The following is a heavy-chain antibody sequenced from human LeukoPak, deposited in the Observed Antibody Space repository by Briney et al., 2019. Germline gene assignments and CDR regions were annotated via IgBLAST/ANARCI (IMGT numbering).Heavy chain of an antibody. CDR3: ARAGDYLHYYYYYGMDV. CDR1: GFTFSDYY. Sequence: GGSLRLSCAASGFTFSDYYMSWIRQAPGKGLESVSDISSSSSYTNYADSVKGRFTISRDNAKNSLYLQMNSLSAEDTAVYYCARAGDYLHYYYYYGMDVWGKGTTVTVSS. CDR2: ISSSSSYT. D-gene: IGHD4-17*01. V-gene: IGHV3-11*06. J-gene: IGHJ6*04.